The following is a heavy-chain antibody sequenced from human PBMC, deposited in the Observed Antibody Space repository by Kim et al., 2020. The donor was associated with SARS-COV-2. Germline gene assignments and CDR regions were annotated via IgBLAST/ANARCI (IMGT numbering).Heavy chain of an antibody. CDR3: AREDIVVVPAIDY. Sequence: YNADSVMGRFTIARVNSQNTLYLHMSSLRAEDPAVYYCAREDIVVVPAIDYWGQGTLVTVSS. J-gene: IGHJ4*02. D-gene: IGHD2-2*01. V-gene: IGHV3-30*03.